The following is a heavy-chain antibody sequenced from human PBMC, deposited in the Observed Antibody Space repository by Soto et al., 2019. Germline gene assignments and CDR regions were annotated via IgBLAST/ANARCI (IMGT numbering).Heavy chain of an antibody. CDR1: GDLFNNYA. CDR3: AASSSVAAAGYFKF. J-gene: IGHJ4*02. CDR2: ISPLFSTT. D-gene: IGHD6-13*01. Sequence: QVQLVQSGAEVKEPGSSVKVSCKATGDLFNNYAFTWVRQAPGQGLGWMGRISPLFSTTNYAQKFQGGVTIGADELTTIVYLEVSNLASEDTAMYYCAASSSVAAAGYFKFWGQGTLVTVSP. V-gene: IGHV1-69*01.